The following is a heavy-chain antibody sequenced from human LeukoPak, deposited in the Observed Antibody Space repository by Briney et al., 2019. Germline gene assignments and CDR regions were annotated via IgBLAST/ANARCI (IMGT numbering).Heavy chain of an antibody. J-gene: IGHJ5*02. CDR3: ARDQVDCSGGTCYSVFGFDP. V-gene: IGHV1-18*04. CDR2: INGYNGNT. Sequence: ASVKVSCKASGYTFTGYYMDWVRQAPGQGLEWMGWINGYNGNTNYAQKLQGRVTMTTDTSTSTAYMELRSLRSDDTAVYYCARDQVDCSGGTCYSVFGFDPWGQGTLVTVSS. D-gene: IGHD2-15*01. CDR1: GYTFTGYY.